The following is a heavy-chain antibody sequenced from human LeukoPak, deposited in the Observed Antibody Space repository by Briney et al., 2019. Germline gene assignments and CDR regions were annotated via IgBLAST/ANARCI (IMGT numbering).Heavy chain of an antibody. CDR2: IYSGGST. D-gene: IGHD5-12*01. CDR3: ARESGYAVGDY. CDR1: GFTVSSTY. V-gene: IGHV3-53*01. Sequence: GGSLRLSCAASGFTVSSTYMTWVRQAPGKGLEWVSVIYSGGSTYYADSVKGRFTVSRDNSKNTLYLQMNSLRAEDTAMYYCARESGYAVGDYWGQGTLVTASS. J-gene: IGHJ4*02.